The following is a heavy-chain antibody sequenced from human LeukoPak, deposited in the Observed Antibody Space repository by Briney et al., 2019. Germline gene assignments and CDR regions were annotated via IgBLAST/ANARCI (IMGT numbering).Heavy chain of an antibody. CDR1: GGTFSSYA. CDR2: IIPIFGTA. Sequence: SVKVSCKASGGTFSSYAISWVRQAPGQGLEWMGGIIPIFGTANHAQKFQGRVTITADESTSTAYMELSSLRSEDTAVYYCASYPLYGDLPYFDYWGQGTLVTVSS. D-gene: IGHD4-17*01. J-gene: IGHJ4*02. CDR3: ASYPLYGDLPYFDY. V-gene: IGHV1-69*13.